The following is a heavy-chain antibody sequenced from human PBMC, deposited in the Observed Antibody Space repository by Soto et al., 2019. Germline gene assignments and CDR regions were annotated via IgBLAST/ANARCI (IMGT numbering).Heavy chain of an antibody. J-gene: IGHJ4*02. V-gene: IGHV3-30*03. CDR1: GFTFSSYG. CDR2: ISYDGSNK. Sequence: GGSLRLSCAASGFTFSSYGMHWVRQAPGKGLEWVAVISYDGSNKYYADSVKGRFTISRDNSKNTLCLQMNSLRAEDTAVYYCATEASYFDYWGQGTLVTVSS. CDR3: ATEASYFDY.